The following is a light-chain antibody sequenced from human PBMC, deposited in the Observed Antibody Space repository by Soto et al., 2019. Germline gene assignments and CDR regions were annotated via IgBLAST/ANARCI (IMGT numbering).Light chain of an antibody. CDR3: SSYAGSNFVV. J-gene: IGLJ2*01. CDR1: SSDVGGDNY. Sequence: QLVLTQPPSASGSPGQSVTISCTGSSSDVGGDNYVSWYQQYPGKAPKLMIYEVSQRPSGVPDRFSGSKSGNTASLTVSGLQAEDEANYYCSSYAGSNFVVFGGGTKVTVL. V-gene: IGLV2-8*01. CDR2: EVS.